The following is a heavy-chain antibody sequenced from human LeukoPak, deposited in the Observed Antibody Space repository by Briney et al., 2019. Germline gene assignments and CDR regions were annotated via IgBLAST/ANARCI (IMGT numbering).Heavy chain of an antibody. V-gene: IGHV3-30-3*01. D-gene: IGHD2-2*01. J-gene: IGHJ6*02. Sequence: GGSLRLSCAASGFTFCSYAMHWVRQAPGKGLEWVAVISYDGSNKYYADSVKGRFTISRDNSKNTLYLQMNSLRAEDTAVYYCARDWVVVPLDDYYGMDVWGQGTTVTVSS. CDR2: ISYDGSNK. CDR3: ARDWVVVPLDDYYGMDV. CDR1: GFTFCSYA.